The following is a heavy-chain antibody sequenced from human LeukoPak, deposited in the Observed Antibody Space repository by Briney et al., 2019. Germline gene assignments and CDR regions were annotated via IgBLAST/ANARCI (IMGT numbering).Heavy chain of an antibody. D-gene: IGHD3-16*01. CDR1: GFTFSSYT. Sequence: PGGSLRLACTASGFTFSSYTMNSVRQTPGKGLEWVSAIHNGGGTTSYADSVKGRFTISRDNSKNTLFLQMNSLRAEDTAVYYWAKDSAFGGEDSWGQGTLVTVSS. CDR2: IHNGGGTT. J-gene: IGHJ4*02. CDR3: AKDSAFGGEDS. V-gene: IGHV3-23*01.